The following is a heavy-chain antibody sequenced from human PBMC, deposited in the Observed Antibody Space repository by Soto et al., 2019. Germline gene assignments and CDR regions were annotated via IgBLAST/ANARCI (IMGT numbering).Heavy chain of an antibody. CDR3: CSAMAQLPDDY. CDR1: GFTFSSYG. J-gene: IGHJ4*02. Sequence: QVQLVESGGGVVQPGRSLRLSCAASGFTFSSYGMHWVRQAPGKGLEWVAVISYDGSNKYYADSVKGRFTISRDNSKNTLYLQMNSLRAEDTAVYYCCSAMAQLPDDYWGQGTLVTVSS. V-gene: IGHV3-30*03. D-gene: IGHD5-18*01. CDR2: ISYDGSNK.